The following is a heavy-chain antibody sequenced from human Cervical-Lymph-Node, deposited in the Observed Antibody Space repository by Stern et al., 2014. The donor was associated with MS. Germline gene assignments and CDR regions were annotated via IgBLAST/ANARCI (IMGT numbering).Heavy chain of an antibody. D-gene: IGHD1-1*01. CDR1: GFTFTTHY. V-gene: IGHV1-46*03. CDR3: TRVQRERRALDHLDP. Sequence: VQLVESGAEVKKPGTSVKVSCEASGFTFTTHYMHWIRQAPGQGLKWAGMINPNSGTTSYARQFQGRVTITRDTSTSTIYMELTGLRSEDTAVYFCTRVQRERRALDHLDPWGQGTLVTVSS. J-gene: IGHJ5*02. CDR2: INPNSGTT.